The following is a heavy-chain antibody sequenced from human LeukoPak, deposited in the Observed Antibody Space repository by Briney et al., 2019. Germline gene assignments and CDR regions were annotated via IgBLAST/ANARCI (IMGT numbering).Heavy chain of an antibody. V-gene: IGHV3-23*01. Sequence: GGSLRLSCAASGFTFSSYAMNWVRKAPGKGLEWVSGISGSGGSTYYADSVKGRFTISRDNSKNTLYLQMNSLRAEDTAVYYCAKDSAYSSGWYYFDPWGQEILVTVSS. CDR3: AKDSAYSSGWYYFDP. D-gene: IGHD6-13*01. CDR2: ISGSGGST. CDR1: GFTFSSYA. J-gene: IGHJ4*02.